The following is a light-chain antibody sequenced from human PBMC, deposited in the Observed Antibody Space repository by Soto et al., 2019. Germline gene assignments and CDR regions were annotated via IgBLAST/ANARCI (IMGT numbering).Light chain of an antibody. CDR1: QSISSW. V-gene: IGKV1-5*03. CDR3: QQYNSYSRT. Sequence: DILMTQSPCTLSSSVGDRVTITCRASQSISSWLAWYQQKPGEAPKLLIYKASSLESGVPSRFSGSGSGTEFTLTISSLQPDDFAMYYCQQYNSYSRTFGQGTQVDIK. CDR2: KAS. J-gene: IGKJ1*01.